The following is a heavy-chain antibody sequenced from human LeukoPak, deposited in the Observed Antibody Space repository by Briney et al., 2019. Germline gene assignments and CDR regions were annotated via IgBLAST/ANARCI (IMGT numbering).Heavy chain of an antibody. V-gene: IGHV6-1*01. D-gene: IGHD2-2*01. CDR3: ARDPRYCSSTSCDAFDI. CDR2: TYYRSKWYN. Sequence: SQTLSLTCAISGDSVSSNSAAWHWVRQSPSRGLEWLGRTYYRSKWYNDYAVSVKSRITINPDTSKNQFSLQLNSVTPEDTAVYYCARDPRYCSSTSCDAFDIWGQGTMVTVSS. J-gene: IGHJ3*02. CDR1: GDSVSSNSAA.